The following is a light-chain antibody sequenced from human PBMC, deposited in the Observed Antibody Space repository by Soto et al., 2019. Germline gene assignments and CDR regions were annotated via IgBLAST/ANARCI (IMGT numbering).Light chain of an antibody. J-gene: IGLJ1*01. CDR2: DVN. Sequence: QSVLTQAASVSGSPGQSITISCTGTSSDVGGYNYVSWYQQHPDRAPKLLIYDVNNRPSGVSNRFSGSKSGNTASLTISGLQAEDEADYYCCSYTGSSTYVFGTGTKVTVL. V-gene: IGLV2-14*01. CDR3: CSYTGSSTYV. CDR1: SSDVGGYNY.